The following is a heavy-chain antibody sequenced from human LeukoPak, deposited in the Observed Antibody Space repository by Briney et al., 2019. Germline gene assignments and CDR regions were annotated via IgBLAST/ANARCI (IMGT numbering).Heavy chain of an antibody. J-gene: IGHJ4*02. D-gene: IGHD3-16*01. CDR3: APTAEAYTSWWKV. Sequence: ASVKVSCKASGYTFTGYYMHWVRQAPGQGLEWMGWINPNSGGTNYAQKFKGRVTMTRDTSISTAYLEVRSLTSDDTAVYYCAPTAEAYTSWWKVWGQGTLVTVSS. CDR2: INPNSGGT. V-gene: IGHV1-2*02. CDR1: GYTFTGYY.